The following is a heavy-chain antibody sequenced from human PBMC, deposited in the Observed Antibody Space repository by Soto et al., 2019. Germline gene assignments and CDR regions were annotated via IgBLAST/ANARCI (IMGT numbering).Heavy chain of an antibody. CDR2: IYPGDSDT. Sequence: GGSLKLSCQVSGYTFTSNWIGWVRQMPGKGLEWMGIIYPGDSDTRYSPSFQGQVTISADKSISTVYLQWNNLKASDTAMYYCARKPAGHFDYWGQGTLVTV. V-gene: IGHV5-51*01. CDR1: GYTFTSNW. J-gene: IGHJ4*02. CDR3: ARKPAGHFDY. D-gene: IGHD1-1*01.